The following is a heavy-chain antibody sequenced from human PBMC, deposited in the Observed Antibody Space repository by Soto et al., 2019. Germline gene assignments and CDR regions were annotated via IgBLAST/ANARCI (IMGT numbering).Heavy chain of an antibody. CDR3: ASTPSMVLWFGELMDYYYGMDV. J-gene: IGHJ6*02. Sequence: EVQLVESGGGLVQPGGSLRLSCAASGFTFSSYSMNWVRQAPGKGLEWVSYISSSSSTICYADSVKGRFTISRDNAKNSLYLQMNSLRDEDTAVYYCASTPSMVLWFGELMDYYYGMDVWGQGTTVTVSS. CDR1: GFTFSSYS. D-gene: IGHD3-10*01. V-gene: IGHV3-48*02. CDR2: ISSSSSTI.